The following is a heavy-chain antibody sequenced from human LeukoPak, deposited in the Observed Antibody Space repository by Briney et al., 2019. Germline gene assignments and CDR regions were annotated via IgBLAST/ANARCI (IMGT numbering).Heavy chain of an antibody. V-gene: IGHV3-30*04. J-gene: IGHJ4*02. CDR2: IGYDESKK. D-gene: IGHD2-15*01. Sequence: GGSLRLSCAASGFTFSSYAMHWVRQAPGKGLEWVAFIGYDESKKYYAESVKGRFTISRDDSKNTLYLQMSALKTEDTAVYYCARVEVVVAATFDYWGQGTLVTVSS. CDR1: GFTFSSYA. CDR3: ARVEVVVAATFDY.